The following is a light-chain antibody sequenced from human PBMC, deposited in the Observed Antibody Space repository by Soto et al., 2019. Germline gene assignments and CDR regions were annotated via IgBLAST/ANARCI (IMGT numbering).Light chain of an antibody. Sequence: DIQLTQSPSFLSASVGDRVTITCRASQGISSYLAWYQQNPGKAPKLLIYAASTLQTGVPSRFSGSGSGTEFTLTISSLQTEDFATYYCQQRNSYPPYTFGQGTKLEIK. CDR3: QQRNSYPPYT. CDR1: QGISSY. V-gene: IGKV1-9*01. CDR2: AAS. J-gene: IGKJ2*01.